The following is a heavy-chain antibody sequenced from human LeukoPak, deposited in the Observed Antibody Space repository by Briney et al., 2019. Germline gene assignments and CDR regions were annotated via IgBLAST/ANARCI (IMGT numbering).Heavy chain of an antibody. J-gene: IGHJ4*02. V-gene: IGHV3-9*01. CDR1: GFTFSSYA. Sequence: GGSLRLSCAASGFTFSSYAMHWVRQAPGKGLEWVSGISWNSGSIGYADSVKGRFTISRDNAKNSLYLQMNSLRSEDTALYYCAKAGRGYSYGPTDYWGQGTLVTVSS. CDR2: ISWNSGSI. CDR3: AKAGRGYSYGPTDY. D-gene: IGHD5-18*01.